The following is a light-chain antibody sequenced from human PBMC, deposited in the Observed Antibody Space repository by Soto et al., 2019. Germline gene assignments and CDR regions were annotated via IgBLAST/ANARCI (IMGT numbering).Light chain of an antibody. CDR2: EGS. Sequence: QSALTQPASVSGSPGQSITISCTGTSSDVGSYNLVSWYQQHPGKAPKLMIYEGSKRPSGVSNRFSGSKSGNTASLTISGLQDWEPAEYYCRSYAGSSSQLVFGGGTKLTVL. V-gene: IGLV2-23*01. CDR3: RSYAGSSSQLV. J-gene: IGLJ2*01. CDR1: SSDVGSYNL.